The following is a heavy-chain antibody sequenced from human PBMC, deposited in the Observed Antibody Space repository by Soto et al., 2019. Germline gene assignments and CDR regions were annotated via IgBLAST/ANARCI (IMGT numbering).Heavy chain of an antibody. V-gene: IGHV3-15*01. J-gene: IGHJ3*01. Sequence: EVHLVESGGGLVKPGGSLRLSCAASGFTFSNAWMSWVRQAPGNGLEWVGRIISKKDGGARDYTEPETGRCSISGDDSKNAIYLEMNNLKTEDTAVYYGAASLTAGAFDVWGQGTMVTVAS. CDR3: AASLTAGAFDV. CDR2: IISKKDGGAR. D-gene: IGHD7-27*01. CDR1: GFTFSNAW.